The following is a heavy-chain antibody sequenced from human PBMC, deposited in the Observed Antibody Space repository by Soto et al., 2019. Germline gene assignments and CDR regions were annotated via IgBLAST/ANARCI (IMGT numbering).Heavy chain of an antibody. CDR3: ARSVAVPGAHMHY. CDR1: GGSISGSY. V-gene: IGHV4-59*01. CDR2: VYYTGST. Sequence: QVQLQESGPGLVKPSETLSLTCSVSGGSISGSYWSWIRQSPGKGLEWLGYVYYTGSTNYSPSPRSRVSLSVDTAKNESSLRLSAVTAADRAGYFCARSVAVPGAHMHYWGQGTQVTVSS. J-gene: IGHJ4*02. D-gene: IGHD6-19*01.